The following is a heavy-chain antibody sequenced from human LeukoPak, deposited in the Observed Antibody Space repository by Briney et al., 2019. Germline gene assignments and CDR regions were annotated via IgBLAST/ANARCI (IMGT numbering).Heavy chain of an antibody. CDR1: GVSISSGSNY. D-gene: IGHD3-10*01. CDR2: IYSSGST. Sequence: PSETLSLTCSVSGVSISSGSNYWGWIRQPPGKTLEWIGSIYSSGSTHYNPSLKSRVTISVDTSKNQFSLKLSSVTAADTAVYYCARVASPITMVRGVPNWFDPWGQGTLVTVSS. J-gene: IGHJ5*02. V-gene: IGHV4-39*07. CDR3: ARVASPITMVRGVPNWFDP.